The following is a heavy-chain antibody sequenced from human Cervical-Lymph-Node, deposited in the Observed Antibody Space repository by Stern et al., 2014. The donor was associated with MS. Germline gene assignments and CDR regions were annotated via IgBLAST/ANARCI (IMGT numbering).Heavy chain of an antibody. CDR3: ARHLGSHESGWFDP. V-gene: IGHV1-69*01. Sequence: QVHLVQSGAEVKKPGSSVKVSCQASGGTLISYPISWVRQAPGQGLEWLGGIMPIVGTSNYAHKFQGRVTIAADESTTTIYMELRSLKSEDTAVYYCARHLGSHESGWFDPWGQGTLVTVSS. J-gene: IGHJ5*02. CDR1: GGTLISYP. CDR2: IMPIVGTS. D-gene: IGHD1-26*01.